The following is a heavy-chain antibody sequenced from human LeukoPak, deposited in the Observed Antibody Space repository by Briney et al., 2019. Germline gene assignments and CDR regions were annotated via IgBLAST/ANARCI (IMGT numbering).Heavy chain of an antibody. CDR2: INPNSGGT. V-gene: IGHV1-2*02. Sequence: ASVKVSCKASGYTFTGYYMHWVRQAPGQGLEWMGWINPNSGGTNYAQKFQGRVTMTRDTSISTAYMELSRLRSDDTAVYYCARDPTNLMTTVTRGPFDYWGQGTLVTVSS. CDR1: GYTFTGYY. CDR3: ARDPTNLMTTVTRGPFDY. D-gene: IGHD4-11*01. J-gene: IGHJ4*02.